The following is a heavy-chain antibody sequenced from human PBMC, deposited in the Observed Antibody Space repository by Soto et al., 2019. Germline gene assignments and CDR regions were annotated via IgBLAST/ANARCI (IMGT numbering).Heavy chain of an antibody. Sequence: DVQLVETGGELIQPGGSLRLSCAASGFTVSSKYMSWVRQAPGKGLEWVSVIWSAGLIYYADSVRGRCTISRDISKNILYLEMTSLRADDTAVYYCAREAPMDVWGRGTTVTVSS. CDR3: AREAPMDV. CDR2: IWSAGLI. J-gene: IGHJ6*02. V-gene: IGHV3-53*02. CDR1: GFTVSSKY.